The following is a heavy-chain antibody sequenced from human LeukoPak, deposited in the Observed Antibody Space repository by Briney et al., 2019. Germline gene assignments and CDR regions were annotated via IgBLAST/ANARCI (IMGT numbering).Heavy chain of an antibody. CDR2: VNPNSGNT. Sequence: ASVKVSCKASGYTFTSYDINWVRQATGQGLEWMGWVNPNSGNTGYAQKFQGRVTMTRNTSISTAYMELSSLRSEDTAVYYCARARRGYQRNHYYYYMDVWGKGTTVTVSS. CDR3: ARARRGYQRNHYYYYMDV. CDR1: GYTFTSYD. D-gene: IGHD2-2*01. J-gene: IGHJ6*03. V-gene: IGHV1-8*01.